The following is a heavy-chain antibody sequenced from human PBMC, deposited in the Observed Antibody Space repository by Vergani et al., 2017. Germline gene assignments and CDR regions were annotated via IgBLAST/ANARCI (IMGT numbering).Heavy chain of an antibody. CDR1: GFTFSSYS. Sequence: EVQLVESGGGLVKPGGSLRLSCAASGFTFSSYSMNWVPPAPGKGLEWVSSISSSSSYIYYADSVKGRFTISRDNAKNSLYLQMNSLRAEDTAVYYCARDLKLLWFGELLSGRGFDYWGQGTLVTVSS. CDR2: ISSSSSYI. D-gene: IGHD3-10*01. CDR3: ARDLKLLWFGELLSGRGFDY. J-gene: IGHJ4*02. V-gene: IGHV3-21*01.